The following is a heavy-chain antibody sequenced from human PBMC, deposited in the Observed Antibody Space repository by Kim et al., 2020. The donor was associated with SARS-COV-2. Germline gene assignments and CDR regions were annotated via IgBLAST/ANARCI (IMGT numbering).Heavy chain of an antibody. V-gene: IGHV3-23*01. J-gene: IGHJ3*02. Sequence: GGSLRLSCAASGFTFSSYAMSWVRQAPGKGLEWVSAISGSGGSTYYADSVKGRFTISRDNSKNTLYLQMNSLRAEDTAVYYCAKEDYCSSTSCYHPDAFDIWGQGTMVTVSS. CDR1: GFTFSSYA. D-gene: IGHD2-2*01. CDR3: AKEDYCSSTSCYHPDAFDI. CDR2: ISGSGGST.